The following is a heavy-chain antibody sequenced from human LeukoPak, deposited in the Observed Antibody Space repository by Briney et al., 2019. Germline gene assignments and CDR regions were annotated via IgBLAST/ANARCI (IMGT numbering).Heavy chain of an antibody. CDR2: TYYSGST. CDR3: ARVFGVDYYYYGMDV. J-gene: IGHJ6*04. D-gene: IGHD2-21*01. Sequence: MPSQTLSLTCTVSGGSISSGDYYWSWIRQPPGKGLEWIGYTYYSGSTYYNPSLKSRVTISVDTSKNQFSLKLSSVTAADTAVYYCARVFGVDYYYYGMDVWGKGTTVTVSS. V-gene: IGHV4-30-4*01. CDR1: GGSISSGDYY.